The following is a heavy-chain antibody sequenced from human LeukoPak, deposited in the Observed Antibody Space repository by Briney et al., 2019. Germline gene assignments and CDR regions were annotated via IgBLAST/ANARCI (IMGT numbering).Heavy chain of an antibody. Sequence: TSETLSLTCTVSGGSISSYYWSWIRQPPGKGLEWIGYIYYSGSTNYNPSLKSRVTISVDTSKNQFSLKLSSVTAADTAVYYCARAYCSGGSCFLTRYRAFDIWGQGTMVTVSS. J-gene: IGHJ3*02. CDR3: ARAYCSGGSCFLTRYRAFDI. V-gene: IGHV4-59*12. CDR1: GGSISSYY. CDR2: IYYSGST. D-gene: IGHD2-15*01.